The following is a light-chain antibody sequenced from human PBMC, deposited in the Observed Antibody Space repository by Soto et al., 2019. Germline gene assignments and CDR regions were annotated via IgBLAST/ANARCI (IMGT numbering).Light chain of an antibody. J-gene: IGKJ1*01. V-gene: IGKV1-5*03. CDR2: KAS. CDR3: QQCNSYSWT. CDR1: QSISNW. Sequence: DIQMTQSPSSLSASVGDRVTITCRASQSISNWLAWYQKKPGKVPKLLIYKASNLDYGVPSRFSGSGSGTEFTLTISSLQPDDFATYYCQQCNSYSWTFGQGTKVDI.